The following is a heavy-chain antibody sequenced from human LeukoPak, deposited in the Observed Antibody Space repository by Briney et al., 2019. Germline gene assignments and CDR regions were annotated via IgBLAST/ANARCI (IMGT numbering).Heavy chain of an antibody. CDR2: ISGSDGST. V-gene: IGHV3-23*01. Sequence: GGSLRLSCAASGFTFSSYAMGWVRQAPGKGLEWVSAISGSDGSTYYADSVKGRFTIPRDNSKNTLYLQMNSLRAEDTAVYYCAKDYSTVTTSWPGDYWGQGTLVTVSS. CDR1: GFTFSSYA. D-gene: IGHD4-17*01. J-gene: IGHJ4*02. CDR3: AKDYSTVTTSWPGDY.